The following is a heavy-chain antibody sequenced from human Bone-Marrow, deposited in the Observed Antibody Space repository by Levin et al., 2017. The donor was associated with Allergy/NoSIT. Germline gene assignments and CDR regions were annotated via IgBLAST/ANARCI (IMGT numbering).Heavy chain of an antibody. CDR3: AREAEDIVVVPAALLKYNWFDP. CDR2: IIPIFGTA. Sequence: KISCKASGGTFSSYAISWVRQAPGQGLEWMGGIIPIFGTANYAQKFQGRVTITADESTSTAYMELSSLRSEDTAVYYCAREAEDIVVVPAALLKYNWFDPWGQGTLVTVSS. CDR1: GGTFSSYA. V-gene: IGHV1-69*01. J-gene: IGHJ5*02. D-gene: IGHD2-2*01.